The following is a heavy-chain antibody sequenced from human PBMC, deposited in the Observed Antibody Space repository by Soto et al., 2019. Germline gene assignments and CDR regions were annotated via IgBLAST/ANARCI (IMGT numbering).Heavy chain of an antibody. CDR3: ARGGRNYYDSSGYPDPDAFDI. Sequence: ASVKVSCKASGYTFTGYYMHWVRQAPGQGLEWMGWINPNSGGTNYAQKFQGWVTMTRDTSISTAYMELSRLRSDDTAVYYCARGGRNYYDSSGYPDPDAFDIWGQGTRVTVSS. D-gene: IGHD3-22*01. CDR2: INPNSGGT. CDR1: GYTFTGYY. J-gene: IGHJ3*02. V-gene: IGHV1-2*04.